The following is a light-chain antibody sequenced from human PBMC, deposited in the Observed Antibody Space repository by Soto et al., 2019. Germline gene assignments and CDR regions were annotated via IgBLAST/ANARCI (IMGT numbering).Light chain of an antibody. J-gene: IGKJ4*01. CDR3: QQYNNWLALT. Sequence: VMTQSPATLSLSPGDSATLSCRVSQSVSSNLAWYQQKPCQAPRLLIYGAYTRATGIPARFSGSGSGTEFTLTISSLQSEDFAVYYCQQYNNWLALTCGGGTKVDIK. V-gene: IGKV3-15*01. CDR2: GAY. CDR1: QSVSSN.